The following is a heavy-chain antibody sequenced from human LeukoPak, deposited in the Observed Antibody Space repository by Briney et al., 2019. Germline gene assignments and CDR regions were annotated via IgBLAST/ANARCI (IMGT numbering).Heavy chain of an antibody. Sequence: GGSLRLSCAASGFTFDDYAMHWVRQAPGKGLEWVSGISWNSGSIGYADSVKGRFTISRDNAKNSLYLQMNSLRAEDTALYYCAKGGSGDAFDIWGQGTMVTVSS. CDR2: ISWNSGSI. V-gene: IGHV3-9*01. D-gene: IGHD2-15*01. CDR1: GFTFDDYA. CDR3: AKGGSGDAFDI. J-gene: IGHJ3*02.